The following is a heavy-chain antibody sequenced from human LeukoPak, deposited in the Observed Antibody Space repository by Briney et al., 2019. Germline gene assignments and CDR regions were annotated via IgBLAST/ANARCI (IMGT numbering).Heavy chain of an antibody. D-gene: IGHD5-12*01. J-gene: IGHJ4*02. V-gene: IGHV1-46*01. CDR3: ARNIGTAVLDF. CDR1: GYTFTNYY. Sequence: ASVKVSCKASGYTFTNYYLHWVRQAPGQELEWMGIINPSGGGTTYAQKFQGRLTITRDMSTTTFYMELSGLGSEDTAVYYCARNIGTAVLDFWGQGTLVSVAS. CDR2: INPSGGGT.